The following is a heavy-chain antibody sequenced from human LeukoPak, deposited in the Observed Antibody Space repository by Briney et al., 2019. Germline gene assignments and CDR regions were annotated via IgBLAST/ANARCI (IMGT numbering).Heavy chain of an antibody. V-gene: IGHV3-74*01. D-gene: IGHD3-10*01. J-gene: IGHJ5*01. CDR2: ISNDGTST. Sequence: GGSLRLSCAASGVTFSSHSMHWVRQAPGKGLVWVSGISNDGTSTTYADSVKGRFTISRDNAKNTLYLQMHSLRAEDTAVYSCARGWFGPDSCGQGTLVTVSS. CDR3: ARGWFGPDS. CDR1: GVTFSSHS.